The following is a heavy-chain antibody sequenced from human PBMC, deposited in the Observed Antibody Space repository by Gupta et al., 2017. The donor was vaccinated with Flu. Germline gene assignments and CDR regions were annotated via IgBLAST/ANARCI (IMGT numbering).Heavy chain of an antibody. CDR3: AXNVERGDCFIHEH. J-gene: IGHJ4*02. CDR2: IDWDDDK. Sequence: TTPMCVSWIRQPPGEAPEWLALIDWDDDKYYSASLQTRLTIAKDTSTNQVVLTMTNMAPVXTXTYYCAXNVERGDCFIHEHWGQGTLVTVSS. V-gene: IGHV2-70*01. D-gene: IGHD2-21*01. CDR1: TTPMC.